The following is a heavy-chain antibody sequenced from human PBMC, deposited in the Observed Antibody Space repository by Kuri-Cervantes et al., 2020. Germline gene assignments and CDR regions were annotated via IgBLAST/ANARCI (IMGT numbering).Heavy chain of an antibody. CDR3: ARDCVMGSSSWYGVRETQYYYYYYGMDV. Sequence: ASVKVSCKASGYTFTGYYMHWVRQAPGQGLEWMGWINPNSGGTNYAQKFQGRVTMTRDTSISTAYMELSRLRSDDTAVYYCARDCVMGSSSWYGVRETQYYYYYYGMDVWGQGTTVTVSS. CDR2: INPNSGGT. CDR1: GYTFTGYY. V-gene: IGHV1-2*02. J-gene: IGHJ6*02. D-gene: IGHD6-13*01.